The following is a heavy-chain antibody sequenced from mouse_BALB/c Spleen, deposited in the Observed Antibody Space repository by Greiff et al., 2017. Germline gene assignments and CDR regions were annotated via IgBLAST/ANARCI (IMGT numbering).Heavy chain of an antibody. CDR2: INPNNGGT. V-gene: IGHV1-18*01. CDR3: ARGNGNYGYFDV. CDR1: GYTFTDYN. D-gene: IGHD2-1*01. J-gene: IGHJ1*01. Sequence: EVQLVESGPELVKPGASVKIPCKASGYTFTDYNMEWVKQSHGKSLEWIGDINPNNGGTIYNQKFKGKATLTVDKSSSTAYMELRSLTSEDTAVYYYARGNGNYGYFDVWGAGTTVTVSS.